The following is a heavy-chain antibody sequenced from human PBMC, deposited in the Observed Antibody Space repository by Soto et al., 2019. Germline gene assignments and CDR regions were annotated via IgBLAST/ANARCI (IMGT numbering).Heavy chain of an antibody. V-gene: IGHV3-33*01. Sequence: QVQLVESGGGVVQPGRSRRLSCAASGFTFSSYHMHWVRQAPGKGLEWVAVIWYDGTNKYYAESVKGRFTISRDNSKNTLYLQMTSMRTEDTAVYYCARDMVAGSPDYWGQGTLGPVSS. J-gene: IGHJ4*02. CDR1: GFTFSSYH. CDR2: IWYDGTNK. D-gene: IGHD6-19*01. CDR3: ARDMVAGSPDY.